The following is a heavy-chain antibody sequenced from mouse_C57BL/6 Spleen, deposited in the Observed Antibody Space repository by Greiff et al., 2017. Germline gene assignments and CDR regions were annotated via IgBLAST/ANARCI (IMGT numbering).Heavy chain of an antibody. Sequence: EVKLMESGDGLVKPGGSLTLSCAASGFTFSSYAMSWVRQTPGKRLEWVAYISSGGDYIYYADTVKGRFTISRDKARNTLYLQMNSLKSEDTAMYYCTRYGSGYDDWDYWGQGTTLTVSS. CDR1: GFTFSSYA. J-gene: IGHJ2*01. V-gene: IGHV5-9-1*02. CDR3: TRYGSGYDDWDY. CDR2: ISSGGDYI. D-gene: IGHD1-1*01.